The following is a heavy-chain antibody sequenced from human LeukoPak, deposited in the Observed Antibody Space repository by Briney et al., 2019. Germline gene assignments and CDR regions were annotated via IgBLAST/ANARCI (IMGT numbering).Heavy chain of an antibody. Sequence: HPGGSLRLSCAASEFSVSSNYMTWVRQAPGKGLEWVANIKKDGSEKYYVDSVKGRFTISRDNAKTSLYLQMNSLRAEDTAVYYCARAGRQWPQVDRFDYWGQGTLVTVSS. V-gene: IGHV3-7*01. CDR2: IKKDGSEK. CDR1: EFSVSSNY. J-gene: IGHJ4*02. D-gene: IGHD6-19*01. CDR3: ARAGRQWPQVDRFDY.